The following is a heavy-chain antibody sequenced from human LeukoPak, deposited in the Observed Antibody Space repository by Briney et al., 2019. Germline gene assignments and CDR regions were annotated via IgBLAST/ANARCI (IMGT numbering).Heavy chain of an antibody. CDR1: GFTFSNYN. CDR2: IKQDGSEK. J-gene: IGHJ4*02. Sequence: GGSLRLSCAASGFTFSNYNLNWVRQAPGKGLEWVANIKQDGSEKYYVDSVKGRFSISRDNAKNSLYLQMNRLRAEDTAVYYCARLMTSEVGFDYWGQGTLVTVSS. D-gene: IGHD2-8*01. CDR3: ARLMTSEVGFDY. V-gene: IGHV3-7*05.